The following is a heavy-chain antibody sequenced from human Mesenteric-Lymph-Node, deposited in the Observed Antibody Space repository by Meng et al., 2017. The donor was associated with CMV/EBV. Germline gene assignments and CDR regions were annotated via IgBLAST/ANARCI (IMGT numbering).Heavy chain of an antibody. CDR1: GGTFSSYT. V-gene: IGHV1-69*04. D-gene: IGHD2-2*01. Sequence: SVKVSCKASGGTFSSYTISWVRQAPGQGLEWMGMIIPILGIANYAQKFQGRVTITADKSTSTAYMELSSLRSEDTAVYYCARDRWCSSTSCQTHDAFDIWGQGTMVTVSS. CDR2: IIPILGIA. CDR3: ARDRWCSSTSCQTHDAFDI. J-gene: IGHJ3*02.